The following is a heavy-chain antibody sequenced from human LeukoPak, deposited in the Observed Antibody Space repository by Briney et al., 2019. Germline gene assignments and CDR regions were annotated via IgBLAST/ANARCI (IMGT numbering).Heavy chain of an antibody. J-gene: IGHJ5*02. V-gene: IGHV4-39*07. D-gene: IGHD3-3*01. CDR1: GGSISSSSYY. CDR2: TYYSGST. CDR3: ARDGLDYDFWSGYYR. Sequence: PSETLSLTCTVSGGSISSSSYYWGWVRQPPGKGLEWIGSTYYSGSTYYNPSLKSRVTISVDTSKNQFSLKLSSVTAADTAVYYCARDGLDYDFWSGYYRWGQGTLVTVSS.